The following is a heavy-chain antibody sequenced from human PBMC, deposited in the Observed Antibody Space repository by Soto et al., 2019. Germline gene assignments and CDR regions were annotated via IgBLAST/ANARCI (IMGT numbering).Heavy chain of an antibody. D-gene: IGHD6-13*01. CDR3: ALYSNRRSP. J-gene: IGHJ3*01. CDR1: GNTFTTYY. V-gene: IGHV1-46*01. Sequence: GASVKVSCKASGNTFTTYYIHWMRQAPGQGLEWMGIINPSGGSTTYAQRFQGRVAMTRDTSTSTVYMDLSSLRSEDTAVYYCALYSNRRSPRGQGTMVTVSS. CDR2: INPSGGST.